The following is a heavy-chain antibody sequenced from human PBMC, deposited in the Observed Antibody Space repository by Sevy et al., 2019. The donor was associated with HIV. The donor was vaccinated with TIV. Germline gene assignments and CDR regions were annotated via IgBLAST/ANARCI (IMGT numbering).Heavy chain of an antibody. CDR2: ISGSGGST. Sequence: GGSLRLSCAASGFTFSSYAMSWVRQAPGKGLEWVSAISGSGGSTYYADSVKGRFTISRDNGKNTLYLQMNSLRAEDTAVYYCFTSYGVVISKFDYWGQGTLVTVS. V-gene: IGHV3-23*01. CDR1: GFTFSSYA. J-gene: IGHJ4*02. CDR3: FTSYGVVISKFDY. D-gene: IGHD3-3*01.